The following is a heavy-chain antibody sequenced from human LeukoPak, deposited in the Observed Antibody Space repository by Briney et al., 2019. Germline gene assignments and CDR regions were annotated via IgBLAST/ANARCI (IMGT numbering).Heavy chain of an antibody. V-gene: IGHV3-21*01. CDR3: AREHATYYSDSVGLEGYDY. CDR2: ISSSSSYI. J-gene: IGHJ4*02. CDR1: GFTFSSYS. Sequence: GGSLRLSCAASGFTFSSYSMNWVRQAPGKGLEWVSSISSSSSYIYYADSVKGRFSVSRDNAENSLFLQMNSLRAEDTAVYYCAREHATYYSDSVGLEGYDYWGQGTLVTVSS. D-gene: IGHD3-22*01.